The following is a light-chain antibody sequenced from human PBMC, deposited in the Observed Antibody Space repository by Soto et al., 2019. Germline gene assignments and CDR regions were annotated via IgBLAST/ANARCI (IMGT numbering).Light chain of an antibody. CDR3: CSYAGSSTWL. CDR2: EGS. Sequence: QSVLTQPASVSGSPGQSITISCTGTSSDVGSYNIVSWYQQHPGKAPKLMIYEGSKRPSGVSHRFSGSKSGNTASLTISGLQAEDEADYYCCSYAGSSTWLFGGGTKL. CDR1: SSDVGSYNI. J-gene: IGLJ3*02. V-gene: IGLV2-23*01.